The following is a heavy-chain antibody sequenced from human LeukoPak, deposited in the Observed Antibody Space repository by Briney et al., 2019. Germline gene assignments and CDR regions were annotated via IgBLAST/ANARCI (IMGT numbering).Heavy chain of an antibody. V-gene: IGHV5-51*01. CDR3: ARHGHCTNGVCYSNYYYYMDV. J-gene: IGHJ6*03. CDR1: GYSFTSYW. D-gene: IGHD2-8*01. CDR2: IYPDDSDT. Sequence: NPEESLKISCKSSGYSFTSYWTGWVRQMPGKGLEWVGIIYPDDSDTRYSPSFEGQVIISVDKSISTAYLQWSSLKASDTATYCCARHGHCTNGVCYSNYYYYMDVWGKGTTVTVSS.